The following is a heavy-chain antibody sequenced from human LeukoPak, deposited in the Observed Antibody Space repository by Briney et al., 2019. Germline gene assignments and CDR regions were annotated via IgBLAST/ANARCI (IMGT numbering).Heavy chain of an antibody. CDR3: ATSEARSNGWYVY. Sequence: GGSLRLSCVVSGFTFSDYAMSWVRLAPSKGLEWVSGISGSGGSTYYADSVKGRFTISRDNAKNMLYLQMNSLRAEDTAVYYCATSEARSNGWYVYWGQGTLVTVSS. J-gene: IGHJ4*02. V-gene: IGHV3-23*01. D-gene: IGHD6-19*01. CDR2: ISGSGGST. CDR1: GFTFSDYA.